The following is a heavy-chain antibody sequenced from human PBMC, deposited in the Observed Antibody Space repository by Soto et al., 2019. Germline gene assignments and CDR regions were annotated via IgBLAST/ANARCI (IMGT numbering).Heavy chain of an antibody. CDR3: AREGGSYFNWFDP. D-gene: IGHD1-26*01. V-gene: IGHV3-33*01. CDR1: GFTFSSYG. CDR2: IWYDGSNK. J-gene: IGHJ5*02. Sequence: GGSLRLSCAASGFTFSSYGRHWVRQAPGRGLEWVAVIWYDGSNKYYADSVKGRFTISRDNSKNTLYLQMNSLRAEDTAVYYCAREGGSYFNWFDPWGQGTLVTVSS.